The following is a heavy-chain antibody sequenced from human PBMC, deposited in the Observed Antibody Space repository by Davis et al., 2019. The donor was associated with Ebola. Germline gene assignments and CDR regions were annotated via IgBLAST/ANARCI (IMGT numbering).Heavy chain of an antibody. V-gene: IGHV3-23*01. D-gene: IGHD3-16*01. J-gene: IGHJ4*02. Sequence: PGGSLRLSCAASGFTFSSYAMSWVRQAPGKGLEWVSTISASGGSTYYADSVKGRFTISRDSSRKTLYLQMNSLRAEDTAVYYCAKLHSEGGPDRAFDSWGQGTLVTVSS. CDR1: GFTFSSYA. CDR3: AKLHSEGGPDRAFDS. CDR2: ISASGGST.